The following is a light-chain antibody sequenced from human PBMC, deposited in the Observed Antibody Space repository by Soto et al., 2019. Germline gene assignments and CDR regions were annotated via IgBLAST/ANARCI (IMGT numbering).Light chain of an antibody. V-gene: IGLV2-23*02. Sequence: SALTQPASVSGSPGPSIPISCTGTSSDVGSYNLVSWYQQHPGKAPKLMIYEVSKRPSGVSNRFSGSKSGNTASLTISGLQAEDEADYYCCSYAGSSYVFGTGTKATVL. J-gene: IGLJ1*01. CDR1: SSDVGSYNL. CDR2: EVS. CDR3: CSYAGSSYV.